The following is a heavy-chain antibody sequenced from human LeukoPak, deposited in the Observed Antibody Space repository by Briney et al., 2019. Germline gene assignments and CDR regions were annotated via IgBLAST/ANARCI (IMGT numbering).Heavy chain of an antibody. CDR3: ATTRRITMIVVVITPFGY. D-gene: IGHD3-22*01. J-gene: IGHJ4*02. V-gene: IGHV3-48*03. Sequence: GGSLRLSCAASGFTFSSYEMNWVRQAPGKGLEWVSYISSFGSAIYYADSVKGRFTISRDNAKNSLYLQMNSLRAEDTAVYYCATTRRITMIVVVITPFGYWGQGTLVTVSS. CDR2: ISSFGSAI. CDR1: GFTFSSYE.